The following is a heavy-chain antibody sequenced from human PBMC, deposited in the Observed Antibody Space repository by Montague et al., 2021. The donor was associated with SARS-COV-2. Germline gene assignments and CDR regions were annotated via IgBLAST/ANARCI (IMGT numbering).Heavy chain of an antibody. CDR3: ARDNYGDWGYYGLDV. CDR1: GGSIGTYY. D-gene: IGHD4-17*01. Sequence: SETLSLTCTVSGGSIGTYYWNWIRQSPGKGLEWLGYIYYTGSTKYSPSLQSRVTISMDTSRDQFSLRLKSVTAADTAVYYCARDNYGDWGYYGLDVWGQGTTVIVSS. J-gene: IGHJ6*02. V-gene: IGHV4-59*01. CDR2: IYYTGST.